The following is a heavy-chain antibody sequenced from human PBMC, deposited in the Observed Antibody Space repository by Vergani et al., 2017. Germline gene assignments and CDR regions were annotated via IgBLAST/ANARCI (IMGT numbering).Heavy chain of an antibody. D-gene: IGHD3-9*01. V-gene: IGHV1-46*03. CDR2: INPSGGHT. CDR3: ARGDYGILTCYRY. Sequence: QVQVVQSGAEVKKSGASVKVSCKTSGYTFSNYYMHWVRQAPGQGLAWIGIINPSGGHTNYAQKFKGRVTMTRDTSTSTVYMELSSLRSEDTAIYYCARGDYGILTCYRYWVQGTLVTVSA. J-gene: IGHJ4*02. CDR1: GYTFSNYY.